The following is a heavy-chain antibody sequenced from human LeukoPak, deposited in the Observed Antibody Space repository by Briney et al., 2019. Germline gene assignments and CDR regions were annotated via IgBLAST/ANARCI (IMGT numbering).Heavy chain of an antibody. CDR1: GGTFSSYA. D-gene: IGHD1-1*01. J-gene: IGHJ5*02. CDR2: IIPIFGTA. V-gene: IGHV1-69*05. CDR3: ARERDYWSEAWFDP. Sequence: SVKVSCKASGGTFSSYAISWVRQAPGQGLVWMGRIIPIFGTANYAQKFQGRVTITTDESTSTAYMELSSLRSEDTAVYYCARERDYWSEAWFDPWGQGTLVTVSS.